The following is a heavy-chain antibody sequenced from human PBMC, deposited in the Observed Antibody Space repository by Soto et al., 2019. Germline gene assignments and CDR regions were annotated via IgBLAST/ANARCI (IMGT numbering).Heavy chain of an antibody. V-gene: IGHV1-69*13. Sequence: ASVKVSCKASGGTFSSDAISWVRQAPGQGLEWMGGIIPIFPATNYAQNFQGRVTITADVSTSTAYMELSSLRSEDTAVYYCASGRFLEWLGFRLGDLSSQDYYYYYGLDVWGQGTTVTVSS. CDR1: GGTFSSDA. CDR2: IIPIFPAT. J-gene: IGHJ6*02. D-gene: IGHD3-16*02. CDR3: ASGRFLEWLGFRLGDLSSQDYYYYYGLDV.